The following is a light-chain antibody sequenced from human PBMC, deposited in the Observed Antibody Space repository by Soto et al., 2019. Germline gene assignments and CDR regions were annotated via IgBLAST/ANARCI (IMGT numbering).Light chain of an antibody. V-gene: IGKV1-39*01. Sequence: DIQMTQSPSSLSASVGDTVTITCRASQRVSSYGHWYQYKPGTAPKRLIYAASTLQTGVPSWFSGSGSGTDSTLTISSLQPEDFATYYCQQGYIPPFTFGPGTKIDIK. CDR1: QRVSSY. CDR2: AAS. J-gene: IGKJ3*01. CDR3: QQGYIPPFT.